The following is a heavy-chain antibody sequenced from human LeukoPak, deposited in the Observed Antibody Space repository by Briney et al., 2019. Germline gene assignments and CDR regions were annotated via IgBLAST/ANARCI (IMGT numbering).Heavy chain of an antibody. CDR1: GFTVSTNY. J-gene: IGHJ4*02. D-gene: IGHD3-22*01. CDR2: LYSDGST. CDR3: ARVGYYYDSSGYRY. Sequence: GGSLRLSCAASGFTVSTNYMSWVRQAAGKGLEWVSVLYSDGSTYYADSVKGRFTISRDSSKNTLYLQMSSLRAEDTAVYYCARVGYYYDSSGYRYWGQGTLVTVSS. V-gene: IGHV3-53*01.